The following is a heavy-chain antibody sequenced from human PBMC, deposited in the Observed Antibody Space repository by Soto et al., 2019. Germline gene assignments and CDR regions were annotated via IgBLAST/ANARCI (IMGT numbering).Heavy chain of an antibody. Sequence: GGPLRLSFPASEFTFSSYDMHWVRQATGKGLEWVSAIGTAGDTYYPGSVKGRFTISRENAKNSLYLQMNSLRAGDTAVYYCARSITLGVAFDIWGQGTMVTVSS. CDR2: IGTAGDT. D-gene: IGHD1-20*01. J-gene: IGHJ3*02. CDR1: EFTFSSYD. V-gene: IGHV3-13*01. CDR3: ARSITLGVAFDI.